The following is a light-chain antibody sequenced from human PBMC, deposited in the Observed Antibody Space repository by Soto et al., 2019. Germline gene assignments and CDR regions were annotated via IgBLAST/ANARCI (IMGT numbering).Light chain of an antibody. CDR3: QQYNSYPT. Sequence: DIQMTQSPSTLSASVGDRVTITCRASQSISSWLAWYQQKPGQAPKFLIYKASSLESGVPSRFSGSGSGTDFTLPISSLQPDDFASYYRQQYNSYPTFGQGTKVEIK. V-gene: IGKV1-5*03. CDR2: KAS. CDR1: QSISSW. J-gene: IGKJ1*01.